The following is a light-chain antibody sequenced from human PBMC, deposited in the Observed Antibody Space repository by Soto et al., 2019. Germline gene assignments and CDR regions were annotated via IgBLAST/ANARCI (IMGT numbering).Light chain of an antibody. V-gene: IGKV3-15*01. Sequence: EMVLTQSPATLSVSPGERATLSCRASQSVGSNLAWYQQKPGQPPRLLIYYASTRATAIPARFSGSGSGTEFTLTISSLQPEDFATYYCQQSSSTPLTFGGGTKVDIK. CDR3: QQSSSTPLT. CDR1: QSVGSN. J-gene: IGKJ4*01. CDR2: YAS.